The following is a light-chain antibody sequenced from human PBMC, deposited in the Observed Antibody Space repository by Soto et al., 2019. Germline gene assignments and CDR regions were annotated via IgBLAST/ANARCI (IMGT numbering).Light chain of an antibody. CDR3: TKYSKLPSWT. V-gene: IGKV3-15*01. CDR1: QSVSSN. CDR2: GAS. Sequence: ELVMTQSPATLSVSPGERATLSCSASQSVSSNVAWYQQKPGQAPRLLIYGASTRATGIPARFSGSGSGTEFTLTISSLLSEDFAVYYCTKYSKLPSWTFGLGTTVEIK. J-gene: IGKJ1*01.